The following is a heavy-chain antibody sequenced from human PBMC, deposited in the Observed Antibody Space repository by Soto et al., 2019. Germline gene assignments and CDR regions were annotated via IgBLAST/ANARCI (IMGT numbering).Heavy chain of an antibody. Sequence: GGSLRLSCAASGFTFSSYAMSWVRQAPGKGLEWVSVISGSGGSTHYADSVKGRSTISRDNSKNTLHLQVNSLRGEDTAVYYCAKEADISGYYPDYWGQGTQVTASS. CDR3: AKEADISGYYPDY. D-gene: IGHD3-22*01. V-gene: IGHV3-23*01. CDR1: GFTFSSYA. CDR2: ISGSGGST. J-gene: IGHJ4*02.